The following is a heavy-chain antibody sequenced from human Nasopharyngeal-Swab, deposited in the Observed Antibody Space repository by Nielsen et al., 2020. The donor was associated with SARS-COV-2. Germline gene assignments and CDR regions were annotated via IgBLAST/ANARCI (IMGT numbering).Heavy chain of an antibody. Sequence: GGSLRLSCAAPGFTFSNYGMHWVRQAPGKGLEWVALIWYDGSNKYYADSVKGRFTISRDNSKNKLYLQMNSLRAEDTAVYYCARGVWLQIITYCDLWGRGTLVTVSS. V-gene: IGHV3-33*01. D-gene: IGHD5-24*01. J-gene: IGHJ2*01. CDR1: GFTFSNYG. CDR3: ARGVWLQIITYCDL. CDR2: IWYDGSNK.